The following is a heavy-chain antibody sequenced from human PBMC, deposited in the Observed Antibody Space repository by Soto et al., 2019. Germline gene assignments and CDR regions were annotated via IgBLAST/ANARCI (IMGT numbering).Heavy chain of an antibody. Sequence: GASVKVSCKASGGTFSSYTISWVRQAPGQGLEWMGRIIPILGIANYAQKFQGRVTITADKSTSTAYMELSSLRSEDTAVYYCARDDSNYYFDYWGQGTLVTVSS. CDR1: GGTFSSYT. CDR2: IIPILGIA. CDR3: ARDDSNYYFDY. J-gene: IGHJ4*02. V-gene: IGHV1-69*04. D-gene: IGHD4-4*01.